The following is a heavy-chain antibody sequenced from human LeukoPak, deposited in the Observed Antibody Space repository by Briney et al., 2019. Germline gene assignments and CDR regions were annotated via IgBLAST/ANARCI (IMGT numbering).Heavy chain of an antibody. D-gene: IGHD6-19*01. J-gene: IGHJ6*03. Sequence: SVKVSCKASGGTFSSYAISWVRQAPGQGLEWMGGIIPIFGTANYAQKFQGRVTITADESTSTAYMELSSLRSEDTAVYYCASGGVKQWLVYYYYMDVWGKGTTVTVSS. CDR2: IIPIFGTA. V-gene: IGHV1-69*13. CDR3: ASGGVKQWLVYYYYMDV. CDR1: GGTFSSYA.